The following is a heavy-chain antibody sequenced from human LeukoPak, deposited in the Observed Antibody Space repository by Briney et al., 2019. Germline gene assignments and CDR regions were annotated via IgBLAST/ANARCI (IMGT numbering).Heavy chain of an antibody. CDR3: ARDSDYYGSGSPFDH. CDR2: IYYSGST. D-gene: IGHD3-10*01. Sequence: SETLSLTCTVSGGSISSYYWSWIRQPPGKGLEWIRYIYYSGSTNYNPSLKSRVTISLDASKNQFSLKLSSVTAADTAVYYCARDSDYYGSGSPFDHWGQGSLVTVSS. CDR1: GGSISSYY. J-gene: IGHJ4*02. V-gene: IGHV4-59*01.